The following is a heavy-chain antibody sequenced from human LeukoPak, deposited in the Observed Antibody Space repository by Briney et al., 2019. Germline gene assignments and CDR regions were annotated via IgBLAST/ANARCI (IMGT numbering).Heavy chain of an antibody. CDR1: GGSISSSSYY. Sequence: SETLSLTCTVSGGSISSSSYYWGWIRQPPGKGLEWIGSICYSGSTYYNPSLKSRVTISVDTSKNQFSLKLSSVTAADTAVYYCARGSSWYLYYWGQGTLVTVSS. V-gene: IGHV4-39*01. J-gene: IGHJ4*02. CDR3: ARGSSWYLYY. CDR2: ICYSGST. D-gene: IGHD2-15*01.